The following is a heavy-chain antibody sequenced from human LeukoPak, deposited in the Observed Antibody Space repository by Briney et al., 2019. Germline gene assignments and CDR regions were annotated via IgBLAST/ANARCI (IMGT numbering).Heavy chain of an antibody. V-gene: IGHV1-2*06. J-gene: IGHJ4*02. D-gene: IGHD3-22*01. Sequence: ASVKVSCKASGYTFTGYYMHWVRQAPAQGLEWMGRINPNSGGTNYAQKFRGRVNQTRDTSISTAYMELSRLRSDDTAVYYCARERRYYYDSSGYYYPHYWGQGTLVTVSS. CDR2: INPNSGGT. CDR1: GYTFTGYY. CDR3: ARERRYYYDSSGYYYPHY.